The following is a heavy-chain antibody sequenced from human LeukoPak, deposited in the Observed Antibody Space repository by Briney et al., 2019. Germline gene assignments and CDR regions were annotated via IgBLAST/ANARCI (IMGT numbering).Heavy chain of an antibody. CDR1: EYTFSSYE. CDR2: MNPNSDNT. V-gene: IGHV1-8*01. J-gene: IGHJ6*02. CDR3: ARGNGMDV. Sequence: GASVKVSCKASEYTFSSYEINWVRQATGQGLEWMGWMNPNSDNTDYAQKFQGRVTMTRNTSISTAYMELSSRRFDDTAVYYCARGNGMDVWGQGTTVTVS.